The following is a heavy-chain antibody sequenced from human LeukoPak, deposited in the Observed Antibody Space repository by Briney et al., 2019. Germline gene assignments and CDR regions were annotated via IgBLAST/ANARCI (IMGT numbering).Heavy chain of an antibody. CDR3: PRNIGITMVRGVKSDGLEY. V-gene: IGHV1-8*01. J-gene: IGHJ4*02. CDR2: MNPNSGNT. CDR1: GYTFTSYD. Sequence: ASVKVSCKASGYTFTSYDINWVRQATGQGLEWMGWMNPNSGNTGYAQKFQGRVTMTRNTSISTAYMELSSLRSEDTAVYYWPRNIGITMVRGVKSDGLEYWGQGTLVNVSS. D-gene: IGHD3-10*01.